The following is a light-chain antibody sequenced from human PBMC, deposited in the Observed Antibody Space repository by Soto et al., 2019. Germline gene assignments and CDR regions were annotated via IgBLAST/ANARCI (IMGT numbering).Light chain of an antibody. V-gene: IGLV2-11*01. Sequence: QSALTQPRSVSGSPGQSVTISCTGTSSDVGGFNYVSWYQQHPGKDPKLMIYDVSERPSGVPDRFSGSKSGNTASLTISGLQFDDEADYYCCSYAGTYAYVFGTGTKLTVL. J-gene: IGLJ1*01. CDR1: SSDVGGFNY. CDR2: DVS. CDR3: CSYAGTYAYV.